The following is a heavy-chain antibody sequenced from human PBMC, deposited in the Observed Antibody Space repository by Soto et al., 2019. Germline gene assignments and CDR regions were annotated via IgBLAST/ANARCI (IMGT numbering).Heavy chain of an antibody. CDR3: ARGLRYYDILTGYIYYYYGMDV. J-gene: IGHJ6*02. Sequence: KTSETLSLTCAVYGGSFSGYYWSWIRQPPGKGLEWIGEINHSGSTNYNPSLKSRVTISVDTSKNQFSLKLSSVTAADTAVYYCARGLRYYDILTGYIYYYYGMDVWGQGTTVTVSS. CDR2: INHSGST. D-gene: IGHD3-9*01. V-gene: IGHV4-34*01. CDR1: GGSFSGYY.